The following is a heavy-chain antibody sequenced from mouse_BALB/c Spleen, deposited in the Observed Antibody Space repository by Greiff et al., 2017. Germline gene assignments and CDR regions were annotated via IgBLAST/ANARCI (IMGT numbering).Heavy chain of an antibody. D-gene: IGHD2-1*01. V-gene: IGHV5-17*02. CDR3: ARSSYGNYGFDY. J-gene: IGHJ2*01. CDR1: GFTFSSFG. CDR2: ISSGSSTI. Sequence: EVKLVESGGGLVQPGGSRKLSCAASGFTFSSFGMHWVRQAPEKGLEWVAYISSGSSTIYYADTVKGRFTISRDNPKNTLFLQMTSLRSEDTAMYYCARSSYGNYGFDYWGQGTTLTVSS.